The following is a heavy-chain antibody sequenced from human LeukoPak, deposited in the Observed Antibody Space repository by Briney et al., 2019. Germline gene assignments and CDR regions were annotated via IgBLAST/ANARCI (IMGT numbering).Heavy chain of an antibody. CDR3: ATQPGYSYGYGYGGLYYFDY. J-gene: IGHJ4*02. CDR2: IYHTGNA. CDR1: GGSITSANW. D-gene: IGHD5-18*01. V-gene: IGHV4-4*02. Sequence: PSGTLSLTCAVSGGSITSANWWSWVRQSPGQGLQWIGEIYHTGNANYNPSLQSRVIISLDRSKNQFSLKLSSVTAADTAVYYCATQPGYSYGYGYGGLYYFDYWGQGTLVTVSS.